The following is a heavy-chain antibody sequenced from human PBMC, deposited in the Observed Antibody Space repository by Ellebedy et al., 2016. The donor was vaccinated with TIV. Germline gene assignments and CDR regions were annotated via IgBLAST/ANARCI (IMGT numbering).Heavy chain of an antibody. J-gene: IGHJ2*01. CDR2: IRSKAYGGTT. CDR3: AKERNYYFDL. D-gene: IGHD1-7*01. V-gene: IGHV3-49*03. CDR1: GFTFGDYA. Sequence: PGGSLRLSCTASGFTFGDYAMTWFRQAPGKGLEWVGFIRSKAYGGTTAYAASVRGRFTISRDDSKNSLYLQMNSLQTEDTAVYYCAKERNYYFDLWGRGTLVTVSS.